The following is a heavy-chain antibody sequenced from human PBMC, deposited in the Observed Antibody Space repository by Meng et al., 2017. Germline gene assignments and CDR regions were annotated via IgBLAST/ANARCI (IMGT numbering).Heavy chain of an antibody. V-gene: IGHV3-30*01. CDR2: ISYDGSNK. Sequence: GGSLRLSCAASGFTFSSYAMHWVRQAPGKGLEWVAVISYDGSNKYYADSVKGRFTISRDNSKNTLYLQMNSLRAEDTAVYYCARAAGIAAAGQDYRGQGTRVTVSS. CDR1: GFTFSSYA. CDR3: ARAAGIAAAGQDY. D-gene: IGHD6-13*01. J-gene: IGHJ4*02.